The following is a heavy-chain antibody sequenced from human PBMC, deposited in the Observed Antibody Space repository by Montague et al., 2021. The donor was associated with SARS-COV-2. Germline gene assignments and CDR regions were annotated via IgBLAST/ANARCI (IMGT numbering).Heavy chain of an antibody. Sequence: TLSLTCRVSGASIDTGNHYWTWIRQSAGQGLEWIGNIYNSGPTNYNPSLKSRVTISLDRAKNHFSLLLSSVTAADTATYYCGRDPVSYGLDVWGQGTTVTVSS. CDR2: IYNSGPT. J-gene: IGHJ6*02. V-gene: IGHV4-61*09. CDR1: GASIDTGNHY. D-gene: IGHD3-16*01. CDR3: GRDPVSYGLDV.